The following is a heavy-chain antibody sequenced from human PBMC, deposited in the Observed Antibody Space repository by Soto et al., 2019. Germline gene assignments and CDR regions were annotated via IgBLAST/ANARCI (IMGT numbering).Heavy chain of an antibody. J-gene: IGHJ3*02. CDR3: ARGRNTVTTDDAFDI. CDR1: GGTFSSYA. CDR2: IIPIFGTA. Sequence: SVKVSCKXSGGTFSSYAISWVRQAPGQGLEWMGGIIPIFGTANYAQKFQGRVTITADESTSTAYMELSSLRSEDTAVYYCARGRNTVTTDDAFDIWGQGTMVTVSS. V-gene: IGHV1-69*13. D-gene: IGHD4-17*01.